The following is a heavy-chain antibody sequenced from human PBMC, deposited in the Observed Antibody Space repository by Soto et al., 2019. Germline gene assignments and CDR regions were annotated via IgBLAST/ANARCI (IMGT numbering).Heavy chain of an antibody. Sequence: SVKVSCKASGGTFSSYAISWVRQAPGQGLEWMGGVIPIFGTANYAQKLQGGVTITAVEFTSTAYMELSSPRSEVMGVFYCAFPLRGYSHGFDYWGQGALVTVSS. CDR2: VIPIFGTA. CDR3: AFPLRGYSHGFDY. D-gene: IGHD5-18*01. V-gene: IGHV1-69*13. J-gene: IGHJ4*02. CDR1: GGTFSSYA.